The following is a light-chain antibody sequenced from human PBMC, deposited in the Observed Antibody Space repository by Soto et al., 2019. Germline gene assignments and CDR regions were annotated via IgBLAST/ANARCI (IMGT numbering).Light chain of an antibody. CDR2: GAS. J-gene: IGKJ4*01. CDR1: RSVTSNF. V-gene: IGKV3-20*01. Sequence: EIVLTQSPGTLSLSPGGRATLSCRASRSVTSNFLAWYQQKPGQAPRLLIYGASSRATGIPDRFSGSGPGTDFTLTISRLEPEDFAVYYCQQYGSSPPLTFGGGTKVDIK. CDR3: QQYGSSPPLT.